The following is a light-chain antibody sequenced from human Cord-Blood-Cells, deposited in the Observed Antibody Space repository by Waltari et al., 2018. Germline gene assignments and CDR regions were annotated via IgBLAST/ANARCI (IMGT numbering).Light chain of an antibody. CDR3: QQSYSTPYT. J-gene: IGKJ2*01. Sequence: DIKMTQSPSSLSASVGDRVTITCRASQSIRSYLNWYQQKPGKAPKLLIYAASSLQSGVPSRFRGSGSGTDFTLTISSLQPEDFATYYCQQSYSTPYTFGQGTKLEIK. V-gene: IGKV1-39*01. CDR2: AAS. CDR1: QSIRSY.